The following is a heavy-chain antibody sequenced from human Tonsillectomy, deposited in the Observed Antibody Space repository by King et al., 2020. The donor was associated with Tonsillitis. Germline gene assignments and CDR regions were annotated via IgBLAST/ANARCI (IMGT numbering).Heavy chain of an antibody. CDR1: GDTFSTYT. V-gene: IGHV1-69*10. D-gene: IGHD5-18*01. CDR3: ARRGYSHGAESVRH. J-gene: IGHJ1*01. Sequence: QLVQSGAEVKKPGSSVKVSCKASGDTFSTYTFSWVRQAPGEGLEWMGGIVPILDKANYAQRFRGRVTITADESTNTVYMELSTLKSEDTAMYYCARRGYSHGAESVRHRGRGTRVTVSS. CDR2: IVPILDKA.